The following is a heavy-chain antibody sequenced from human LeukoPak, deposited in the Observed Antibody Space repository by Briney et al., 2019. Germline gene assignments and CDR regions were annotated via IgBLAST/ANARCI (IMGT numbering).Heavy chain of an antibody. V-gene: IGHV1-69*13. CDR3: ARGAYSSSWYAYYYYGMDV. D-gene: IGHD6-13*01. CDR2: IIPIFGTA. CDR1: GGTFSSYA. J-gene: IGHJ6*02. Sequence: EASVKVSCEASGGTFSSYAISWVRQAPGQGLEWMGGIIPIFGTANYAQKFQGRVTITADESTSTAYMELSSLRSEDTAVYDCARGAYSSSWYAYYYYGMDVWGQGTTVTVSS.